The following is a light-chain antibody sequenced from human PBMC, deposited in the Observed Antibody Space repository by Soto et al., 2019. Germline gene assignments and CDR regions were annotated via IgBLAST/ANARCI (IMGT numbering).Light chain of an antibody. CDR3: QQGFRSPET. CDR1: EFIDTF. V-gene: IGKV1-39*01. CDR2: GAS. J-gene: IGKJ1*01. Sequence: DIHMTQSPFSLSASVGDRVTITCRASEFIDTFLNWYQHKPGKAPKLLIYGASSLHGGVPSRFSGSGSGTEFTLSITSLQPEDFAIYYCQQGFRSPETFGPGT.